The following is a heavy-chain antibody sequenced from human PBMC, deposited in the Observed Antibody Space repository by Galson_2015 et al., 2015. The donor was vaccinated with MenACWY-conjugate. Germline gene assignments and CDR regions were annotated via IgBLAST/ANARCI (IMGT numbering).Heavy chain of an antibody. CDR3: VKEVDTAMVKNAFDI. J-gene: IGHJ3*02. CDR1: GFTFSSYA. Sequence: SLRLSCAASGFTFSSYAMHWVRQAPGKGLEYVSAISSNGGSTYYADSVKGRFTISRDNSKNTLYLQMSSLRAEDTAVYHCVKEVDTAMVKNAFDIWGQGTMVTVSS. D-gene: IGHD5-18*01. V-gene: IGHV3-64D*06. CDR2: ISSNGGST.